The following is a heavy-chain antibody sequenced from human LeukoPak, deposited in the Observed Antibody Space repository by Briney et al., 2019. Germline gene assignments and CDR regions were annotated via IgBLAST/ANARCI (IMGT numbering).Heavy chain of an antibody. Sequence: GGSLRLSCAASGFTFSSYAMSWVRQAPGKGLEWVSAISGSGGSTYYADSVKGRFTISRDNSKNTLYLQMNSLRAEDTAVCYCAKEDSIVGAEGYFDYWGQGTLVTVSS. CDR3: AKEDSIVGAEGYFDY. D-gene: IGHD1-26*01. CDR1: GFTFSSYA. J-gene: IGHJ4*02. V-gene: IGHV3-23*01. CDR2: ISGSGGST.